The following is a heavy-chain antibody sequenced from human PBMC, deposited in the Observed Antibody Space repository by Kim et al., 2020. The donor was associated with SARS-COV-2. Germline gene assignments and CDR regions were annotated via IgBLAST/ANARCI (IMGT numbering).Heavy chain of an antibody. D-gene: IGHD3-10*01. V-gene: IGHV3-7*01. J-gene: IGHJ3*02. CDR3: AREGVSSAFDI. CDR2: K. Sequence: KYEVDSVKGHFTISRDNAKNSLYLQMNSLRAEDTSVYYCAREGVSSAFDIWGQGTMVTVSS.